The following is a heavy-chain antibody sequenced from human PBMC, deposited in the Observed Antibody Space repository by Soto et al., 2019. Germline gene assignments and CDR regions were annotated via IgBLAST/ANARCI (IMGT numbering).Heavy chain of an antibody. CDR2: ISGSGGST. V-gene: IGHV3-23*01. CDR1: GFTFSSYA. CDR3: AKVGWNYNDTNY. Sequence: GGSLRLSCAASGFTFSSYAMSWVRQAPGKGLEWVSAISGSGGSTYYADSVKGRFTISRDNSKNTLYRQMNSLRAEDTAVYYCAKVGWNYNDTNYWGQGTLVTVSS. D-gene: IGHD1-7*01. J-gene: IGHJ4*02.